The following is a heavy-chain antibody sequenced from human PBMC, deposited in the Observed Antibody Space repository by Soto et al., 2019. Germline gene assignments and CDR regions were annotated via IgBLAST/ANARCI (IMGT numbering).Heavy chain of an antibody. CDR2: ISSSSSYI. D-gene: IGHD2-8*01. Sequence: PGGSLRLSCAASGFTFSIYSMNWVRHAPGKGLEWVSSISSSSSYIYYADSVKGRFTISRDNAKNSLYLQMNSLRAEDTAVYYCARSLHCTNGVCYTGMDVWGQGTTVTVSS. CDR3: ARSLHCTNGVCYTGMDV. J-gene: IGHJ6*02. CDR1: GFTFSIYS. V-gene: IGHV3-21*01.